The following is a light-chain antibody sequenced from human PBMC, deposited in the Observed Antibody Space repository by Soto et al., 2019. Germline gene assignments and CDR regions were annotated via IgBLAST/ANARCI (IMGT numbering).Light chain of an antibody. Sequence: EIVLTQSPGTLSLSPGERTTLSCRASESVSNDLAWYQHKPGQAPRLLIYHTSNRATGIPARFSGSGSGTDFTLTISSLEPEDFAVYYCQQRSDWPSFGQGTRLEIK. J-gene: IGKJ5*01. CDR2: HTS. CDR3: QQRSDWPS. CDR1: ESVSND. V-gene: IGKV3-11*01.